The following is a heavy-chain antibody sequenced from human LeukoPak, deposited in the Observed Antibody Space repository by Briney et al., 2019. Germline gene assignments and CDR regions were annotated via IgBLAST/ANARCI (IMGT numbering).Heavy chain of an antibody. Sequence: SETLSLTCTVSGDSISSSSYYWGWLRQPPGKGLEWIGSIYYSGSTYYNPSLKSRVTMSVDTSKNQFSLKLNSVTAADTAVYYCATIAGSSSFWGQGTLVTVSS. CDR1: GDSISSSSYY. J-gene: IGHJ4*02. CDR3: ATIAGSSSF. D-gene: IGHD6-6*01. V-gene: IGHV4-39*01. CDR2: IYYSGST.